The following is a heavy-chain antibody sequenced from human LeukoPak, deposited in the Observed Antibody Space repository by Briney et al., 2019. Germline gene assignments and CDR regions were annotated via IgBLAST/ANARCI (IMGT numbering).Heavy chain of an antibody. Sequence: SETLSLTCTVSGGSISSYYWSWIRQPPGKGLEWIGYIYYSGSTNYNPSLKSRVTISVDTSKNQFSLKLSSVTAADTAVYYCARANPLVVVVRSYYYMDVWGKGPRSPSP. D-gene: IGHD3-22*01. J-gene: IGHJ6*03. CDR3: ARANPLVVVVRSYYYMDV. V-gene: IGHV4-59*01. CDR2: IYYSGST. CDR1: GGSISSYY.